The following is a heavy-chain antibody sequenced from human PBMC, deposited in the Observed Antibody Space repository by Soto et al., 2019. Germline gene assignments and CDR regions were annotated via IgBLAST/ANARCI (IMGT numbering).Heavy chain of an antibody. CDR1: GFTFSDYY. Sequence: GGSLRLSCAASGFTFSDYYMSWIRQAPGKGLEWVSYISSSGSTIYYADSVKGRFTISRDNAKNSLYLQMNSLRAEDTAVYYCARDLAEHNTYYDILTGYYTPFDYWGQGTLVTVSS. CDR3: ARDLAEHNTYYDILTGYYTPFDY. D-gene: IGHD3-9*01. CDR2: ISSSGSTI. V-gene: IGHV3-11*01. J-gene: IGHJ4*02.